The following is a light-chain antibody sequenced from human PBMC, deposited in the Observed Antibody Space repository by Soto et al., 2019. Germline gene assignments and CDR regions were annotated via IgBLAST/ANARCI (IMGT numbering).Light chain of an antibody. CDR3: SSSTSSSTSYV. V-gene: IGLV2-14*01. J-gene: IGLJ1*01. CDR1: SSDVGGYNY. CDR2: EVS. Sequence: QSVLTQPASVSGSPGQSITISCTGTSSDVGGYNYVSWYQQHPGKAPKLMIYEVSNRPSGVSNRFSGSKSGNTASLTISGLQAEDEADDYCSSSTSSSTSYVFGTGTKVTVL.